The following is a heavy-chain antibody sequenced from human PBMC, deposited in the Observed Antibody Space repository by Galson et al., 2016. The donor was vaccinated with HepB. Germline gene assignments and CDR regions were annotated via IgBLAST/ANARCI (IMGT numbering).Heavy chain of an antibody. CDR2: INPNSGGT. Sequence: SVKVSCKASGYTFTDYYMHWVRQAPRQGLEWMGWINPNSGGTNYAQKFQGRVAMTRATSISTAYMELSRLRSDDTAVYHCARGGGSAYYGMDVWGQGTMITVSS. J-gene: IGHJ6*02. CDR1: GYTFTDYY. V-gene: IGHV1-2*02. CDR3: ARGGGSAYYGMDV. D-gene: IGHD1-26*01.